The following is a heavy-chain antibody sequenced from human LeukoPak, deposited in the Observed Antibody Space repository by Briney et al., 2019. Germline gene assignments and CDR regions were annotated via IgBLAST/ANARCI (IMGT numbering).Heavy chain of an antibody. D-gene: IGHD6-19*01. CDR1: GYTFTGYY. V-gene: IGHV1-2*02. J-gene: IGHJ4*02. CDR3: ARVGSSGWYVHPTLDY. CDR2: INPNSGDT. Sequence: ASVKVSCKASGYTFTGYYMYWVRQAPGQGLEWMGWINPNSGDTNYAQKFQDRVTVTRDTSISTAYMNLSWLRSDDTAVYYCARVGSSGWYVHPTLDYWGQGTLVTVSS.